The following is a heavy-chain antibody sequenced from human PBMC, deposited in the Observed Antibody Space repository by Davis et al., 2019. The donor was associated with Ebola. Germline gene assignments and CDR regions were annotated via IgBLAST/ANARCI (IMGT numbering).Heavy chain of an antibody. CDR1: GYNFDYYW. Sequence: GESLKISCKAFGYNFDYYWIGWVRQMPGNGLEWVGLIYPSDSDTRYSPSFQGHVTMSVDKSLSTAYLHWKTLKASDTAKFYCARLWGSTGVDHWGQGTLVTVSS. CDR2: IYPSDSDT. V-gene: IGHV5-51*01. D-gene: IGHD7-27*01. J-gene: IGHJ4*02. CDR3: ARLWGSTGVDH.